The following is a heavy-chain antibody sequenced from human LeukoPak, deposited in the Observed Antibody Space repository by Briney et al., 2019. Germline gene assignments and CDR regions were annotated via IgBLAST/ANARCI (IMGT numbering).Heavy chain of an antibody. V-gene: IGHV3-7*05. Sequence: AGGSRRLSWAASGFTFSSYWMSWVRQAPGKGLEWVAKIKQDGSEQDYVDSVKGRFTISRDHAKTSLYPQMTSLRAEATAVFSCARLMGGPYFCYGMDVWGQGTTVTVSS. CDR2: IKQDGSEQ. D-gene: IGHD1-26*01. J-gene: IGHJ6*02. CDR3: ARLMGGPYFCYGMDV. CDR1: GFTFSSYW.